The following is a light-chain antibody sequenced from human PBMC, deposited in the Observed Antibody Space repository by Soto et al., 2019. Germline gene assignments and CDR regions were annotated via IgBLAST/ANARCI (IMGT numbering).Light chain of an antibody. V-gene: IGLV2-8*01. CDR3: SSYAGSTRYV. Sequence: QSVLTQPPSASGSPGQSVTISCTGSSSDVGGYNYVSWYQQHPGKAPKLMIYEVSKRPSGVPDRFSGSKSGNTASLTVSGLQAEDEADYYCSSYAGSTRYVFGTGTTVTVL. CDR2: EVS. CDR1: SSDVGGYNY. J-gene: IGLJ1*01.